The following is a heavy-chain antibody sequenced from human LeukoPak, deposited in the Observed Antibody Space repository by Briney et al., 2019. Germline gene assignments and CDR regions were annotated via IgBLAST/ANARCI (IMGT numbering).Heavy chain of an antibody. CDR1: GFTFDDYA. V-gene: IGHV3-9*01. Sequence: GRSLRLSCAASGFTFDDYAMHWVRQAPGKGLEWVSGISWNSGSIGYADSVKGRFTISRDNAKNSLYLQVNSLRAEDTALYYCAKDIGAHYYDSRSGPWVYWGQGTLVTVSS. CDR2: ISWNSGSI. D-gene: IGHD3-22*01. CDR3: AKDIGAHYYDSRSGPWVY. J-gene: IGHJ4*02.